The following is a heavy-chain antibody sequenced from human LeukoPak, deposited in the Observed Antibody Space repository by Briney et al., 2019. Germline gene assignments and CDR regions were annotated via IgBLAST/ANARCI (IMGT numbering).Heavy chain of an antibody. V-gene: IGHV6-1*01. D-gene: IGHD6-13*01. Sequence: SQTLSLTCAISGDSVSSNSAAWNWIRQSPSRGLEWLGRTYYRSKWYNDYAVSVKSRITINPDTSKNQFSLQLNSVTPEDTAVYYCARGNRESRANAIIAAAAGYYYYMDVWGKGTTVTVSS. J-gene: IGHJ6*03. CDR3: ARGNRESRANAIIAAAAGYYYYMDV. CDR2: TYYRSKWYN. CDR1: GDSVSSNSAA.